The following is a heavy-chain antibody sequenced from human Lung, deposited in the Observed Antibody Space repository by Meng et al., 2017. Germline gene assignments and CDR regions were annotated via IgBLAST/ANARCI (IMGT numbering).Heavy chain of an antibody. V-gene: IGHV4-30-4*01. CDR2: IYNSGST. Sequence: QGQLQESGPGLVKPSQTLSLTCTVSGGSISSSNYYWSGIRQPPGKGLEWSGHIYNSGSTYYNPSLKSRITISVDTSKNQFSLKLSSVTAADTAVYYCARGQKGYFDLWGRGTLVTVSS. J-gene: IGHJ2*01. CDR1: GGSISSSNYY. CDR3: ARGQKGYFDL.